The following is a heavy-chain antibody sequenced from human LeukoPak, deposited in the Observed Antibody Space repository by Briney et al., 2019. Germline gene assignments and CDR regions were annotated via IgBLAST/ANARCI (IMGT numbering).Heavy chain of an antibody. CDR2: INTNTGNP. V-gene: IGHV7-4-1*02. CDR1: GYTFTSYA. Sequence: ASVKVSCKASGYTFTSYAMNWVRQAPGQGLEWMGWINTNTGNPTYARGFTGRFVFSLDTSVSTAYLQISSLKAEDTAVYYCASARYYYDSSGYTVDYFDYWGQGTLVTVSS. CDR3: ASARYYYDSSGYTVDYFDY. J-gene: IGHJ4*02. D-gene: IGHD3-22*01.